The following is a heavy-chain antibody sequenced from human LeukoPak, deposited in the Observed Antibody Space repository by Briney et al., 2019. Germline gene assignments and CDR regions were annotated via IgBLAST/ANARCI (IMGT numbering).Heavy chain of an antibody. D-gene: IGHD3-10*01. Sequence: SVTVSCKASGGTFSSYAISWVRQAPGQGLEWMGGIIPIFGTANYAQKFQGRVTITADESTSTAYMELSSLRSEDTAVYYCARDPSMVRGENTPYFDYWGQGTLVTVSS. J-gene: IGHJ4*02. CDR3: ARDPSMVRGENTPYFDY. V-gene: IGHV1-69*13. CDR2: IIPIFGTA. CDR1: GGTFSSYA.